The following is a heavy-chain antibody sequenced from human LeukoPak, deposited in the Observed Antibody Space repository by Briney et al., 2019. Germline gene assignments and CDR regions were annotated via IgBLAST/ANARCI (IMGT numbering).Heavy chain of an antibody. CDR2: IISEGKTT. V-gene: IGHV3-74*01. CDR3: ARDPGSYAHYWYFDL. Sequence: GGSLRLSCAASGFTFSNYWMYWVRQAPGRGLVWVSRIISEGKTTHYADSVKGRFIVSRDDAKNTLYLQMNSLRAEDTAVYYCARDPGSYAHYWYFDLWGRGTLVSVSS. CDR1: GFTFSNYW. D-gene: IGHD1-26*01. J-gene: IGHJ2*01.